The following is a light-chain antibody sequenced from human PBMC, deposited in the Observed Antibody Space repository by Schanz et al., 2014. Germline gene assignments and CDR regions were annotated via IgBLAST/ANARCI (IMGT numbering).Light chain of an antibody. V-gene: IGLV8-61*01. CDR2: STN. CDR1: SGSVSTSHA. J-gene: IGLJ3*02. CDR3: VLYMNSGIWV. Sequence: QTVVTQEPSFSVSPGGTVTLTCGLSSGSVSTSHAPSWYQQTPGQAPRTLIYSTNTRSSGVPDRFSGSILGSKAALTITGAQADDESDYYCVLYMNSGIWVFGGGTELTVL.